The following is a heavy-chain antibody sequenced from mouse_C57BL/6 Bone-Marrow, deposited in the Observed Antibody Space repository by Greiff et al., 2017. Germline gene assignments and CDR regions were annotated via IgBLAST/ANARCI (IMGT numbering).Heavy chain of an antibody. J-gene: IGHJ1*03. CDR1: GFTFSDYG. CDR3: ARKVDGYPYVDV. CDR2: ISSGSSTI. Sequence: EVKLVESGGGLVKPGGSLKLSCAASGFTFSDYGMHWVRQAPEKGLEWVAYISSGSSTIYYADTVKGRFTISSDNAKNTLFLQMTSLRSEDTAMYYCARKVDGYPYVDVWGTGTTVTVSS. D-gene: IGHD2-3*01. V-gene: IGHV5-17*01.